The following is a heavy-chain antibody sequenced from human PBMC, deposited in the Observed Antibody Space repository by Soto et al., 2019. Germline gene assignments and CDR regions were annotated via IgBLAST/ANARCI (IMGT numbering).Heavy chain of an antibody. CDR1: GGSISSGGYY. J-gene: IGHJ5*02. V-gene: IGHV4-31*03. CDR2: IYYSGST. CDR3: ARGPIKGPYNWFDP. Sequence: PSETLSLTCTVSGGSISSGGYYWSWIRQHPGKGLEWIGYIYYSGSTYYNPSLKSRVTISVDTSKNQFSLKLSSVTAADTAVYYCARGPIKGPYNWFDPWGQGTLVTVSS.